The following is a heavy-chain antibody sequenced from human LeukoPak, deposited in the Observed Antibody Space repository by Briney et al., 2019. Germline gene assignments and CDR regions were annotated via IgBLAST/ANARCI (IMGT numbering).Heavy chain of an antibody. CDR2: IYHSGST. Sequence: PSETLSLTCAVSGYSISSGYYWGWIRQPPGKGLEWIGSIYHSGSTYYNPSLKSRVTISVDTSKNLFSLKLSSVTAADTAVYYCARDGGGGGSCYNYWGQGTLVTVSS. V-gene: IGHV4-38-2*02. D-gene: IGHD2-15*01. CDR3: ARDGGGGGSCYNY. CDR1: GYSISSGYY. J-gene: IGHJ4*02.